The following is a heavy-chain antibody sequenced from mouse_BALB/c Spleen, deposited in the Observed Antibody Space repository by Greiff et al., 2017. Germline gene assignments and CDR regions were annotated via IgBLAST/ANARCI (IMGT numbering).Heavy chain of an antibody. D-gene: IGHD2-4*01. CDR2: ISSGGSYT. Sequence: EVKLMESGGGLVKPGGSLKLSCAASGFTFSSYAMSWVRQTPEKRLEWVATISSGGSYTYYPDSVKGRFTISRDNAKNTLYLQMSSLRSEDTAMYYCASPGITTEGFAYWGQGTLVTVSA. J-gene: IGHJ3*01. V-gene: IGHV5-9-3*01. CDR1: GFTFSSYA. CDR3: ASPGITTEGFAY.